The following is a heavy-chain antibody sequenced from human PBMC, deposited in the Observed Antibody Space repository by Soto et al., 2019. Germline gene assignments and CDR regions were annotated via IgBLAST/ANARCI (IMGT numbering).Heavy chain of an antibody. J-gene: IGHJ4*02. CDR3: AREIRVGSGWPGDY. CDR2: IYSGGST. CDR1: GFTVSSNY. V-gene: IGHV3-66*01. Sequence: EVQLAESGGGLVQPGGSLRLSCAASGFTVSSNYMSWVRQAPGKGLEWVSVIYSGGSTYYADSVKGRFTISRDNSKNTLYLQMNSLRAEDTAVYYCAREIRVGSGWPGDYWGQGTLVTVSS. D-gene: IGHD6-19*01.